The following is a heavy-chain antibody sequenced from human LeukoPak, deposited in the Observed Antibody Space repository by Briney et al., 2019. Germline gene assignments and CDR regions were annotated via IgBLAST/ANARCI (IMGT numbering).Heavy chain of an antibody. CDR3: ATHYDSSGYSTNWFDP. J-gene: IGHJ5*02. D-gene: IGHD3-22*01. V-gene: IGHV1-18*01. CDR2: ISAYNGNT. Sequence: ASVKVSCKASGYTFTSYGISWVRQAPGQGLEWMGWISAYNGNTNYAQKIQGRVTMTEDTSTDTAYMELSSLRSEDTAVYYCATHYDSSGYSTNWFDPWGQGTLVTVSS. CDR1: GYTFTSYG.